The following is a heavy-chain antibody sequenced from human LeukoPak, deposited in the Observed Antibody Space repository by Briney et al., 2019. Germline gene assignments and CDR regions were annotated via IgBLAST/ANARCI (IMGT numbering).Heavy chain of an antibody. J-gene: IGHJ4*02. D-gene: IGHD3-10*01. CDR1: GGSISRGSYY. Sequence: PSETLSLTCVVSGGSISRGSYYWNWIRQPAGKGLEWMGRIYNSGSTNYNPSLKSRVTISADTSKNQFSLKLSSVTAADTAVYYCARLRGPHFDYWGQGTLVTVSS. V-gene: IGHV4-61*02. CDR2: IYNSGST. CDR3: ARLRGPHFDY.